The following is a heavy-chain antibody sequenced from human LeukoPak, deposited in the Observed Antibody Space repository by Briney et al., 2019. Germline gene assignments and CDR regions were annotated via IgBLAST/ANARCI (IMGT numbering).Heavy chain of an antibody. CDR1: GFTYIGFS. V-gene: IGHV3-23*01. Sequence: GGSLRLSCVATGFTYIGFSMSGVRPPRGKGLDWVSVIASGGGITYYAGSVKGRFTISIDNSKSTLYLQLNRVRAEDTALYNCANDRYCSGGSRSPVRFDPWGQGIMVTVSS. CDR2: IASGGGIT. D-gene: IGHD2-15*01. CDR3: ANDRYCSGGSRSPVRFDP. J-gene: IGHJ5*02.